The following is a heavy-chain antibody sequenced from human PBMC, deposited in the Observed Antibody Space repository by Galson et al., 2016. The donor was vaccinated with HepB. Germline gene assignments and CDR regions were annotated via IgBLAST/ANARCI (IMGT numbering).Heavy chain of an antibody. V-gene: IGHV4-59*01. CDR3: ASGYYDGRGYSNEH. CDR1: GGSISDFY. Sequence: ETLSLTCTVSGGSISDFYWSWLRQPPGKGLEWIGYIYYSGRPNYNHSLKGRVTISIDPSKKQFSLKLTSVTAADTAIYYCASGYYDGRGYSNEHWGQGTLVIVSS. D-gene: IGHD3-22*01. J-gene: IGHJ1*01. CDR2: IYYSGRP.